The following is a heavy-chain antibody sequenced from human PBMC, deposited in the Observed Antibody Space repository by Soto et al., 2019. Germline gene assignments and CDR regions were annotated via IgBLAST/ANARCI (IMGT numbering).Heavy chain of an antibody. J-gene: IGHJ6*02. D-gene: IGHD6-19*01. CDR1: GFTFNYYP. Sequence: QMQLVESGGGVVQPGGSLRLSCAASGFTFNYYPMHWVRQAPGKGLGWVAVVSFDGSNKYYADSVKGRFTISKDNSKNTLYLQMSSLRREDTAVYYCARLPGPLVAVLYIYPLDGREAMSDVDVWGQGTTVTVSS. CDR2: VSFDGSNK. V-gene: IGHV3-30-3*01. CDR3: ARLPGPLVAVLYIYPLDGREAMSDVDV.